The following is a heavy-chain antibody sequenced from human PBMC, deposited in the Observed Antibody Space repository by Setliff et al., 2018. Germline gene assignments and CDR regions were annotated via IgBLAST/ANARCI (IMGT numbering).Heavy chain of an antibody. CDR2: FFHTGST. Sequence: SETLSLTCTVSGYSISSGYYWGWIRQPPGKGLEWLGSFFHTGSTYYKSSLESRVTMSVDTSNNQFSLKLNSVTAADTAVYYCARDPSSVAARPGYWGQGTLVTVSS. CDR3: ARDPSSVAARPGY. J-gene: IGHJ4*02. V-gene: IGHV4-38-2*02. D-gene: IGHD6-6*01. CDR1: GYSISSGYY.